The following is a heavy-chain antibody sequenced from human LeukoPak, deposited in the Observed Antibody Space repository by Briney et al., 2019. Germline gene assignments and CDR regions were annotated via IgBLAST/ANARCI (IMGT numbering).Heavy chain of an antibody. CDR1: GFTFSDYT. CDR2: ISSTSSTI. D-gene: IGHD6-19*01. CDR3: ARGVAADF. J-gene: IGHJ4*02. V-gene: IGHV3-48*02. Sequence: PGGSLRLSCTASGFTFSDYTMNWVRQAPGKGLAWVSSISSTSSTIYYADSVKGRFTISRDNAKNSLYLQMNSLRDEDTAVYYCARGVAADFWGQGTQVTVSS.